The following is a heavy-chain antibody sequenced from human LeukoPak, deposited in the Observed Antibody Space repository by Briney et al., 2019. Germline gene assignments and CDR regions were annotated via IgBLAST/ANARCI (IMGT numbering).Heavy chain of an antibody. CDR3: ARPLIAVAGGYFDY. J-gene: IGHJ4*02. V-gene: IGHV1-2*02. Sequence: GASVKVSCKASGYTFTGYYMHWVRQAPGQGLEWMGWINPNSGGTNYAQKFQGRVTMTRDTSISTAYMELSRLRPDDTAVYYCARPLIAVAGGYFDYWGQGTLVTVSS. CDR2: INPNSGGT. CDR1: GYTFTGYY. D-gene: IGHD6-19*01.